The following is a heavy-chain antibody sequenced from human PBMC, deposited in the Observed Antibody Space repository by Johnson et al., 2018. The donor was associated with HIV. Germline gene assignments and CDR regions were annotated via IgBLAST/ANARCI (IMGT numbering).Heavy chain of an antibody. V-gene: IGHV3-20*04. CDR2: INWNGGST. CDR1: GFTFDDYG. CDR3: ARDSTPWGGDYVGYAFDI. J-gene: IGHJ3*02. Sequence: VQLVESGGGVVRPGGSLRLSCAASGFTFDDYGMSWVRQAPGKGLEWVSGINWNGGSTGYADSVKGRFTISRDNAKNSLYLQMNSLRAEDTAVYYCARDSTPWGGDYVGYAFDIWGRGTMVTVSS. D-gene: IGHD4-17*01.